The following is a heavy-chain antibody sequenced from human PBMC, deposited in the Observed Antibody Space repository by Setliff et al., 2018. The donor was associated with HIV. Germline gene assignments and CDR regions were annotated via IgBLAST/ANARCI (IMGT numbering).Heavy chain of an antibody. CDR3: ARPQYPGYYFDY. J-gene: IGHJ4*02. Sequence: SETLSLTCTVSGGSISSSSYYWGWIRQPPGKGLEWIGSIYYSGSTYRNPSLKSRVTISVDTSKNQFSLKLSSVTAADTAVYYCARPQYPGYYFDYWGQGTLVTVSS. V-gene: IGHV4-39*07. CDR1: GGSISSSSYY. CDR2: IYYSGST. D-gene: IGHD2-2*01.